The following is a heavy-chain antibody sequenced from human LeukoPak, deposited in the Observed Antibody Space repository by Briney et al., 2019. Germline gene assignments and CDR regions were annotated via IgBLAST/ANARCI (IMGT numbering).Heavy chain of an antibody. Sequence: PSETLSLTCTVSGYSISSGYDWGWMRQAPGKGLEWLGSISQSGNTYNNPSLKSRVTLSVDTSKNQVSLKLTSVSAADTAVYYCARVLRYCSGGNCYSGGLGYMDVWGKGTTVTISS. CDR3: ARVLRYCSGGNCYSGGLGYMDV. J-gene: IGHJ6*03. D-gene: IGHD2-15*01. CDR1: GYSISSGYD. CDR2: ISQSGNT. V-gene: IGHV4-38-2*02.